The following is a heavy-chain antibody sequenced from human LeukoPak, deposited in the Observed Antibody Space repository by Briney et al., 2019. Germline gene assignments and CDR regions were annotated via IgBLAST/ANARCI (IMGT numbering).Heavy chain of an antibody. Sequence: PSETLSLTCTVSGGSISSYYWSWIRQPPGKGLEWIGYIYYSGSTNYNPSLKSRVTISVDTSKNQFSLKLSSVTAADTAVYYCARGPARSITIFGVVPNDAFDIWGQGTMVTVSS. CDR1: GGSISSYY. V-gene: IGHV4-59*12. J-gene: IGHJ3*02. CDR3: ARGPARSITIFGVVPNDAFDI. CDR2: IYYSGST. D-gene: IGHD3-3*01.